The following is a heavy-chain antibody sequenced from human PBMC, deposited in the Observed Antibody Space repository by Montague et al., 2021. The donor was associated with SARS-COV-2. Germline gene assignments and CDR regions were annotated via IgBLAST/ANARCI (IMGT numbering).Heavy chain of an antibody. CDR2: ISSSSSYI. V-gene: IGHV3-21*01. J-gene: IGHJ4*02. D-gene: IGHD1-26*01. CDR1: GFTFSSYS. Sequence: SLRLSCAASGFTFSSYSMNWVRQAPGKVLEWVSSISSSSSYIYYAESVKGRFTISRDNAKNSLYLQMNSLRAEDTAVYYCASDRGELHAADYWGQGTLVTVSS. CDR3: ASDRGELHAADY.